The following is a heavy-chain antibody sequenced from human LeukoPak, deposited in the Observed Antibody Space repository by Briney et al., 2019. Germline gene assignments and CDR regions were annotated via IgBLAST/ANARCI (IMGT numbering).Heavy chain of an antibody. D-gene: IGHD2-2*03. CDR3: ARVPSPLDIVVVPAAPEVNWFDP. CDR2: IGAYNGYT. Sequence: ASVKVSCKGSGYTFSNYGINWVRQVPGQGLEWMGWIGAYNGYTIYADNLQGRVTMTTDTSTSTAHMELRSLRSDDTAVYYCARVPSPLDIVVVPAAPEVNWFDPWGQGTLVTVSS. J-gene: IGHJ5*02. CDR1: GYTFSNYG. V-gene: IGHV1-18*01.